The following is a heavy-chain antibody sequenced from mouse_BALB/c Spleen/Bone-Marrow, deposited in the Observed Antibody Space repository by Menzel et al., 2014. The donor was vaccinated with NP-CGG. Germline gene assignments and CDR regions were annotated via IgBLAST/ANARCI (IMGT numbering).Heavy chain of an antibody. V-gene: IGHV1-9*01. Sequence: VQLQQSGAELMKPGASVKISCKATGYTFSSYWIEWVKQRPGHGLEWIGEILPGSGITNYNERFKVKATFNADTSSNTAYMQLSSLTSEDSAVYYCARSPYWGQGTLVTVSA. CDR1: GYTFSSYW. CDR2: ILPGSGIT. CDR3: ARSPY. J-gene: IGHJ3*01.